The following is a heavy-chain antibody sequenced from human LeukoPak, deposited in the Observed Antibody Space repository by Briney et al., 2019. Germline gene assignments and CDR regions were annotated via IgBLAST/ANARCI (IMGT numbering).Heavy chain of an antibody. Sequence: PGRSLRLSCAASGFTFSSYAMHWVRQAPGKGLEWVAVISYDGSNKYYADSVKGRFTISRDNSKNTLYLQMNSLRAEDTVVYYCARSYGVYWGQGTLVTVSS. CDR1: GFTFSSYA. D-gene: IGHD4-17*01. CDR3: ARSYGVY. V-gene: IGHV3-30-3*01. CDR2: ISYDGSNK. J-gene: IGHJ4*02.